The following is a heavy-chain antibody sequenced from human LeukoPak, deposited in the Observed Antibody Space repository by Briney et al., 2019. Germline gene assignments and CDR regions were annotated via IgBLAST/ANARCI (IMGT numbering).Heavy chain of an antibody. Sequence: PGGSLRLSCAASGFTFDDYAMHWARQAPGKGLEWVSGISWNSGSIGYADSVKGRFTISRDNAKNSLYLQMNSLRAEDTALYYCAKGGFGELDYWGQGTLVTVSS. CDR2: ISWNSGSI. CDR3: AKGGFGELDY. CDR1: GFTFDDYA. J-gene: IGHJ4*02. D-gene: IGHD3-10*01. V-gene: IGHV3-9*01.